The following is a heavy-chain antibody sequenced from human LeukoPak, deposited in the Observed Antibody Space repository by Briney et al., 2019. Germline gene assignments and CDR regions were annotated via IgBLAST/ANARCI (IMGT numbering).Heavy chain of an antibody. CDR2: IKSNAEGGTT. CDR1: GFIFSNAW. Sequence: PGGSLRLSCAASGFIFSNAWMSWVRQAPGKGLEWVGRIKSNAEGGTTDYAAPVKGRFTISRDDSKNTLYLQMNSLKTEDTAVYYCTTLYRFDPWGQGTLVTVSS. V-gene: IGHV3-15*01. J-gene: IGHJ5*02. D-gene: IGHD1-14*01. CDR3: TTLYRFDP.